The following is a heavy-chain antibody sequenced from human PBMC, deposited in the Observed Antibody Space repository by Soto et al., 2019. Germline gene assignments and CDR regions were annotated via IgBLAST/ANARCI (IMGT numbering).Heavy chain of an antibody. J-gene: IGHJ4*02. V-gene: IGHV1-69*08. Sequence: QVQLVQSGAEVKKPGSSVKVSCKASGGTFSSYTISWVRQAPGQGLEWMGRIIPILGIANYAQKFQGRVTITADKSTSTAYMELSSLRSEDTAVYYCARDPGRPIIAVAGTDDYWGQGTLVTVSS. D-gene: IGHD6-19*01. CDR2: IIPILGIA. CDR1: GGTFSSYT. CDR3: ARDPGRPIIAVAGTDDY.